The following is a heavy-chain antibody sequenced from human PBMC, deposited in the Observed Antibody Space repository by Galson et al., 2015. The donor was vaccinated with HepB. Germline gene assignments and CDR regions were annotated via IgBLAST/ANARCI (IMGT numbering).Heavy chain of an antibody. J-gene: IGHJ5*02. CDR1: GYTFTSYD. CDR3: ARVPLLGYCSGGSCSLTSWFDP. Sequence: SVKVSCKASGYTFTSYDINWVRQATGQGLEWMGWMNPNSGNTGYAQKFQGRVTMTRNTSISTAYMELSSLRSEDTAVYYCARVPLLGYCSGGSCSLTSWFDPWGQGTLVTVSS. D-gene: IGHD2-15*01. V-gene: IGHV1-8*01. CDR2: MNPNSGNT.